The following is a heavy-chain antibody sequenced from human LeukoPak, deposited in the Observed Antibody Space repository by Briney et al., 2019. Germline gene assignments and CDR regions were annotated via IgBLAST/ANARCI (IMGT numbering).Heavy chain of an antibody. Sequence: SGPALVKPTQTLTLTCTFSGFSLSTSGMCVSWIRQPPGKALEWLARIDWDDDKHYSTSLKTRLTISKDTSKNQVVLTMTNMDPVDTATYYCARMRRVGDAFDIWGQGTMVTVSS. J-gene: IGHJ3*02. CDR3: ARMRRVGDAFDI. V-gene: IGHV2-70*11. D-gene: IGHD2-15*01. CDR2: IDWDDDK. CDR1: GFSLSTSGMC.